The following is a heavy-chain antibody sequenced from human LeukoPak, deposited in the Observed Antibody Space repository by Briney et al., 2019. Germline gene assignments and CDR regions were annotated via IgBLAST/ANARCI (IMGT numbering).Heavy chain of an antibody. CDR1: GGSISTYY. J-gene: IGHJ5*02. Sequence: SETLSLTCTVSGGSISTYYWSWIRQPPGKGLEWIGHIFNSGSTNYSPSLKSRVTISVDTSKNQFSLKLSSVTAADTAMYYCARDRGSGSWSRGWFDPWGQGTLVTVSS. CDR3: ARDRGSGSWSRGWFDP. V-gene: IGHV4-59*01. D-gene: IGHD6-13*01. CDR2: IFNSGST.